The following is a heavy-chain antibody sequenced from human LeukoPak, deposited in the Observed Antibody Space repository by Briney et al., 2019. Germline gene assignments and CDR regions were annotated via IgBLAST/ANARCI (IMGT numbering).Heavy chain of an antibody. CDR3: AKDQTGGAYGSADY. D-gene: IGHD3-10*01. V-gene: IGHV3-9*01. Sequence: PGGSLRLSCAASGFTFDDYAMHWVRQAPGKGLEWVSGISWNSGSIGYADSVKGRFTISRDNAKNSLYLQMNSLRAEDTALYYCAKDQTGGAYGSADYWGQGTLVTVSS. CDR2: ISWNSGSI. J-gene: IGHJ4*02. CDR1: GFTFDDYA.